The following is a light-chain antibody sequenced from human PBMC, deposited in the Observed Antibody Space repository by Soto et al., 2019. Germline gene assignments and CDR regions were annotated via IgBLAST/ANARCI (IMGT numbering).Light chain of an antibody. CDR1: QTVSSQ. Sequence: LLTQSPATLSLSPGESATLSCRASQTVSSQLAWYQQKPGQAPRLLIYDASKRATGVPGRFSGSGSGTDFTLTISSLEPDDFAVYYCQQRSSWPTFGQGTRVEIK. V-gene: IGKV3-11*01. CDR2: DAS. J-gene: IGKJ1*01. CDR3: QQRSSWPT.